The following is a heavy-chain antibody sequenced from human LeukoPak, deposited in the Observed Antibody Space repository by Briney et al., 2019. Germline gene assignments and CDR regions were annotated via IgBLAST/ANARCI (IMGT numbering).Heavy chain of an antibody. J-gene: IGHJ4*02. V-gene: IGHV3-11*01. CDR3: ARETLDYFDY. Sequence: PGGCLRPSWAAAGFTFSDYYMSWIRQAQGKGLGWDSYISSSGSNIFHADSVKGRLTICRHHDKNSLYLQMNCVRAADTCVYYCARETLDYFDYWGQGTLVTVSS. CDR2: ISSSGSNI. D-gene: IGHD3-16*01. CDR1: GFTFSDYY.